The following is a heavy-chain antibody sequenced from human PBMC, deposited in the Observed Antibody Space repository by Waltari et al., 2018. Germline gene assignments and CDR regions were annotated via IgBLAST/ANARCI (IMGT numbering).Heavy chain of an antibody. D-gene: IGHD6-6*01. CDR2: IYYSGST. Sequence: QVQLQESGPGLVKPSATLSLSCTVSGGSISRHYWSWIRQPPGKGLEWIGYIYYSGSTNYNPSLKSRVTISVDTSKNQFSLKLSSVTAADTAVYYCARAVAGIRPGDAFDIWGQGTMVTVSS. CDR1: GGSISRHY. V-gene: IGHV4-59*11. CDR3: ARAVAGIRPGDAFDI. J-gene: IGHJ3*02.